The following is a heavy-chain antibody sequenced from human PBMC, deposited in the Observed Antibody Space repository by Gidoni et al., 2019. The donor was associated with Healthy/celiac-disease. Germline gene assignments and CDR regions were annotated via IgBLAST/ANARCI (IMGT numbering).Heavy chain of an antibody. D-gene: IGHD3-22*01. CDR3: TTVLMYYYDSSGYYPVDY. J-gene: IGHJ4*02. V-gene: IGHV3-15*01. Sequence: APVKARFTISRDDSKNTLYLQMNSLKTEDTAVYYCTTVLMYYYDSSGYYPVDYWGQGTLVTVSS.